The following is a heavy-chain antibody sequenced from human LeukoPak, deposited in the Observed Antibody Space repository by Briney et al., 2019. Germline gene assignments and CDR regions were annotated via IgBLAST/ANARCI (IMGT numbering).Heavy chain of an antibody. CDR2: IYYSGST. D-gene: IGHD3-22*01. CDR1: GGSISSYY. V-gene: IGHV4-59*01. CDR3: ARGYTTMIYY. Sequence: PPETLSLTCTVSGGSISSYYWSWIRQPPGKGLEWIGYIYYSGSTNYNPSLKSRVTISVDTSKNQFSLKLSSVTAADTAVYYCARGYTTMIYYWGQGTLVTVSS. J-gene: IGHJ4*02.